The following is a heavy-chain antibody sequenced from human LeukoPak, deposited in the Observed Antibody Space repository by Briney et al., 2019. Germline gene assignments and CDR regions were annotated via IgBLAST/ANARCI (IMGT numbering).Heavy chain of an antibody. Sequence: TGGSLRLSCAASGFSFSSYAMPWVRQAPGKGLEYVSAISSNGGSTYYANSVKGRFTISRDNSKNTLYLQMGSLRAEDMAVYYCAREGYSSGWYSYWFDPWGQGTLVTVSS. CDR1: GFSFSSYA. CDR3: AREGYSSGWYSYWFDP. J-gene: IGHJ5*02. D-gene: IGHD6-19*01. V-gene: IGHV3-64*01. CDR2: ISSNGGST.